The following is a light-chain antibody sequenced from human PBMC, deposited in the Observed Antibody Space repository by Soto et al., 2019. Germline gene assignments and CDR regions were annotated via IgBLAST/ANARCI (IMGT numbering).Light chain of an antibody. V-gene: IGLV2-14*01. Sequence: QSALTQPASVSGSPGQSITISCTGTSSDVGGYNYVSWYQQHPGKAPKLMIYEVSNRPSGVSNRFSGSKSGNTASLTISGLQDEDDADYYCSSYTSSSTLWVFGGGTKLTVL. CDR1: SSDVGGYNY. CDR3: SSYTSSSTLWV. CDR2: EVS. J-gene: IGLJ3*02.